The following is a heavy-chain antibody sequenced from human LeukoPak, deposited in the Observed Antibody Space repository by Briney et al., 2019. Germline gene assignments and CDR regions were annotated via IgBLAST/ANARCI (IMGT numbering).Heavy chain of an antibody. D-gene: IGHD3-10*01. Sequence: GESLKISCKGSGSSFTSYWIGGGRRLPGKGLEGLGIIDPDDSDTRYSPSFQGQVTISADKSISTAYLQWSSLKASDTAMYYCARFGELSFGFDPWGQGTLVTVSS. V-gene: IGHV5-51*01. CDR1: GSSFTSYW. CDR3: ARFGELSFGFDP. CDR2: IDPDDSDT. J-gene: IGHJ5*02.